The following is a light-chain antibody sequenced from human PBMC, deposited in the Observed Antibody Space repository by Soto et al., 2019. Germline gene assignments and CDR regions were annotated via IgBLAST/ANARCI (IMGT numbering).Light chain of an antibody. CDR3: QQYSSWWT. J-gene: IGKJ1*01. V-gene: IGKV1-5*03. CDR1: RSISSW. CDR2: KAS. Sequence: DIQMTQSPSTLSASVGDRVTITCRASRSISSWLAWYQQKPGKAPKLLIYKASTLESGVPSRFSGSESGTEFTLTINSLQPDDFAPYYCQQYSSWWTFGQGTKVEIK.